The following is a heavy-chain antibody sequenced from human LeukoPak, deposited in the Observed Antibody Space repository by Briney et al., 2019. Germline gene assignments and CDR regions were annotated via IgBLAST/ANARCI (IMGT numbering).Heavy chain of an antibody. CDR1: GGSISSGDYY. D-gene: IGHD2-21*01. V-gene: IGHV4-30-4*01. J-gene: IGHJ4*02. CDR2: IYYSGST. CDR3: ARDLWGGNYFDY. Sequence: SQTLSLTCTVSGGSISSGDYYWRWIRQPPGKGLEWIGYIYYSGSTYYNPSLKSRVTISVDTSKNQLSLKLSSVTAADTAVYYCARDLWGGNYFDYWGQGTLVTVSS.